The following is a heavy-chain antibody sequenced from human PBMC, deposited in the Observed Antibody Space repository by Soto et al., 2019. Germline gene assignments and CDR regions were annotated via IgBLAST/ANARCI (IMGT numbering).Heavy chain of an antibody. CDR3: AKPIAARPVYYYGMDV. D-gene: IGHD6-6*01. Sequence: PGGSLRLSCAASGFTFDYYAMHWVRQAPGKGLEWVSGISWNSGSIGYADSVKGRFTISRDNAKNSLYLQMNSLRAEDTALYYCAKPIAARPVYYYGMDVWGPGTTVTVSS. V-gene: IGHV3-9*01. CDR2: ISWNSGSI. CDR1: GFTFDYYA. J-gene: IGHJ6*02.